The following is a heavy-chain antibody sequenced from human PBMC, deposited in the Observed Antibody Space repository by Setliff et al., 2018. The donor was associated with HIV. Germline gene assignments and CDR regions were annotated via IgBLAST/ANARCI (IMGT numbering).Heavy chain of an antibody. CDR3: ARGGLGYFYYYYMDV. V-gene: IGHV3-23*01. Sequence: GGSLRLSCKGPGFNFFAMSWVRQAPGKGLEWVSGISDGRTEYADSVKGRFRTSKDISKNTLYLQMNSLRAEDTAVYYCARGGLGYFYYYYMDVWGKGTTVTVSS. CDR1: GFNFFA. J-gene: IGHJ6*03. D-gene: IGHD7-27*01. CDR2: ISDGRT.